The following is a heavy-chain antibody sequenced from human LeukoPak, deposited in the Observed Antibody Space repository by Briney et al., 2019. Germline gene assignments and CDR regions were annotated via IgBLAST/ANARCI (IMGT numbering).Heavy chain of an antibody. J-gene: IGHJ3*02. V-gene: IGHV3-74*01. CDR1: GFTFSSYW. D-gene: IGHD3-10*01. Sequence: GGSLRLSCAASGFTFSSYWMHWVRQAPGKGLVRVSCLNSDGSSTRYADSVRGRFTISRDNAKNTLYLQMNSLRAEDTAAYYCATGHYHAFDIWGQGTMVTVSS. CDR2: LNSDGSST. CDR3: ATGHYHAFDI.